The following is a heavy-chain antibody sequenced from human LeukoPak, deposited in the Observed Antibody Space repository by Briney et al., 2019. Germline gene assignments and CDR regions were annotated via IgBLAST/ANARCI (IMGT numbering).Heavy chain of an antibody. CDR3: ARDRARGDYYYGMDV. CDR1: GFTFSDYY. CDR2: ISSSGSTI. D-gene: IGHD3-16*01. V-gene: IGHV3-11*01. J-gene: IGHJ6*02. Sequence: GGSLRLSCAASGFTFSDYYMSWIRQAPGKGLKWVSYISSSGSTIYYADTVKGRFTISRDNAKNSLYLQMNSLRAEDTAVYYCARDRARGDYYYGMDVWGQGTTVTVSS.